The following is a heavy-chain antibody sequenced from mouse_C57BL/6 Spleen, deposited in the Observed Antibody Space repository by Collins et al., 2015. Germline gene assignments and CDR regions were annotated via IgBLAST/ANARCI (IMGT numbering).Heavy chain of an antibody. V-gene: IGHV1-75*01. J-gene: IGHJ4*01. Sequence: QVQLQQSGPGLVKPGASVKISCKASGYTFTDYYINWVKQRPGQGLEWIGWIFPGSGSTYYNEKFKGKATLTVDKSSSTAYMLLSSLTSEDSAVYFCARSYYGSSYGYAMDYWGQGTSVTVSS. CDR3: ARSYYGSSYGYAMDY. D-gene: IGHD1-1*01. CDR1: GYTFTDYY. CDR2: IFPGSGST.